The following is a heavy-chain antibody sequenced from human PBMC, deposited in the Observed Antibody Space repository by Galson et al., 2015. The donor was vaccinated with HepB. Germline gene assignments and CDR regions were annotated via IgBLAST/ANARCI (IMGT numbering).Heavy chain of an antibody. J-gene: IGHJ6*02. D-gene: IGHD2-2*02. V-gene: IGHV1-69*04. CDR1: GGTFSSYA. Sequence: SGGTFSSYAISWVRQAPGQGLEWMGRIIPILGIANYAQKFQGRVTITADKSTSTAYMELSSLRSEDTAVYYCARDWEIVVVPAAIYYYGMDVWGQGTTVTVSS. CDR2: IIPILGIA. CDR3: ARDWEIVVVPAAIYYYGMDV.